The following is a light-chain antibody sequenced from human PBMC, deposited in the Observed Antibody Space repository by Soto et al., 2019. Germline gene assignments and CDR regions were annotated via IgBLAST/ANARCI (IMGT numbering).Light chain of an antibody. CDR3: QQYGSSSWT. Sequence: EIVLTQSPGTLSLSPGERATLSCRASQSVSTFLAWYQHKPGQAPRLLIYDASNRATGIPDRFRGSGSGTDFTLTISSLEPEDFAVYYCQQYGSSSWTFGQGTKVDIK. CDR2: DAS. V-gene: IGKV3-20*01. CDR1: QSVSTF. J-gene: IGKJ1*01.